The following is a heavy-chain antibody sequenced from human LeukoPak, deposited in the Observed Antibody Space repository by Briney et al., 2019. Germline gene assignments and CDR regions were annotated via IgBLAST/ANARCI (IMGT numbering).Heavy chain of an antibody. CDR3: ASGLAVGGVPDC. CDR2: FYYSGNT. J-gene: IGHJ4*02. CDR1: GDSISSSKYY. V-gene: IGHV4-39*01. Sequence: PSETLSLTCSVSGDSISSSKYYWGWVRQPPGKGLESIGGFYYSGNTYHTPSLKSRVTVSVDTAKNQFSLKVTSVTTADTAVYYCASGLAVGGVPDCWGQGTLVTVSS. D-gene: IGHD2-8*02.